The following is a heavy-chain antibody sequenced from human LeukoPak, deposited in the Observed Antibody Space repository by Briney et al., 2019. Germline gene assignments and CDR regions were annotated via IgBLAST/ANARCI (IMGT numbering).Heavy chain of an antibody. CDR2: MNPNSGNT. CDR3: ATEHNWDYVGDRRFDP. V-gene: IGHV1-8*01. CDR1: GYTCTSCD. D-gene: IGHD1-7*01. Sequence: ASVKVSCKASGYTCTSCDINWVRQATGHGLEWMGWMNPNSGNTGYAQKFQGRVTMTRNTSISTAYMELSSLTSEDTAVYYCATEHNWDYVGDRRFDPWGQGTLVTVSS. J-gene: IGHJ5*02.